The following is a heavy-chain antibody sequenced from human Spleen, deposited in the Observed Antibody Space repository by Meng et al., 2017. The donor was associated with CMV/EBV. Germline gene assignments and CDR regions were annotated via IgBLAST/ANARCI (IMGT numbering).Heavy chain of an antibody. CDR3: AKDDSSWYSGWFDP. J-gene: IGHJ5*02. CDR2: ISGSGGST. V-gene: IGHV3-23*01. Sequence: GSGFTCSSYELSWARQAAGKGMKWVSAISGSGGSTYYEDSVKGRFTISRDNSKNTLYLQMNSLRAEDTAVYYCAKDDSSWYSGWFDPWGQGTLVTVSS. D-gene: IGHD6-13*01. CDR1: GFTCSSYE.